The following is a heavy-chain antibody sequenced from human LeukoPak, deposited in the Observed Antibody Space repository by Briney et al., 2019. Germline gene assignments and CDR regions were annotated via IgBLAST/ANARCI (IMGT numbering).Heavy chain of an antibody. D-gene: IGHD3-22*01. Sequence: GGSLRLSCAATGFAFSAYEMNWVRQAPGKGLEWVAYSSGSDSTTYYADSVKGRFVISRDNARSSLYLHMNSLRADDTALYNCTTLGYHLDSWGQGTLVTVSS. V-gene: IGHV3-48*03. CDR1: GFAFSAYE. CDR2: SSGSDSTT. CDR3: TTLGYHLDS. J-gene: IGHJ4*02.